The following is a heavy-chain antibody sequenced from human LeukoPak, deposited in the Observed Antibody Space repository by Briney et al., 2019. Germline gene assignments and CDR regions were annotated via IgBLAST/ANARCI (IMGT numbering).Heavy chain of an antibody. J-gene: IGHJ6*03. V-gene: IGHV1-69*05. CDR2: IIPIFGTA. CDR3: ARGSSSREYYYYYMDV. Sequence: SVKVSCKASGGTFSSYAISWVRQAPGQGLEWMGGIIPIFGTANYAQKFQGRVTITTDESTSTAYMELSSLRSEDTAVYYRARGSSSREYYYYYMDVWGKGTTVTVSS. D-gene: IGHD6-13*01. CDR1: GGTFSSYA.